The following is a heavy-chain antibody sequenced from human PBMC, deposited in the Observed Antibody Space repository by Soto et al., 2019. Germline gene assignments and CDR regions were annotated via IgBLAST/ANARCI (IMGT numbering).Heavy chain of an antibody. CDR3: ARSSVQLERLYYYYYGMDV. J-gene: IGHJ6*02. CDR1: GYTFTSYY. Sequence: ASVKVSCKASGYTFTSYYMHWVRQAPGQGLEWMGIINPSGGSTSYAQKFQGRVTTTRDTSTSTVYMELSSLRSEDTAVYYCARSSVQLERLYYYYYGMDVWGQGTTVTVSS. V-gene: IGHV1-46*01. D-gene: IGHD1-1*01. CDR2: INPSGGST.